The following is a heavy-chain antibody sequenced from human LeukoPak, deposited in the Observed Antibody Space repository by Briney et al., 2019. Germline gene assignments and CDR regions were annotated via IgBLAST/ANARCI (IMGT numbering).Heavy chain of an antibody. CDR1: GYTFTSYG. J-gene: IGHJ3*02. V-gene: IGHV1-18*01. CDR3: ARARGSGYSRYGAFDI. CDR2: ISAYNGNT. Sequence: ASVKVSCKASGYTFTSYGISWVRQAPGQGLEWMGWISAYNGNTNYAQKLQGRVTMTTDTSTSTAYMELRSLRSDDTAVYYCARARGSGYSRYGAFDIWGQGTMVTVSS. D-gene: IGHD3-22*01.